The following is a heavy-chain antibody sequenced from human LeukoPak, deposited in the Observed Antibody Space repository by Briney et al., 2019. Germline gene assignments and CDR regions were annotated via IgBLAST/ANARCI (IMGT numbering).Heavy chain of an antibody. CDR1: GGSISSSSYY. J-gene: IGHJ4*02. V-gene: IGHV4-39*01. CDR2: IYYSGST. Sequence: SETLSLTCTVSGGSISSSSYYWGWIRQPPGKGLEWIGSIYYSGSTCYNPSLKSRVTISVDTSKNQFSLKLSSVTAADTAVYYCARRGYSGSYGDDYWGQGTLVTVSS. D-gene: IGHD1-26*01. CDR3: ARRGYSGSYGDDY.